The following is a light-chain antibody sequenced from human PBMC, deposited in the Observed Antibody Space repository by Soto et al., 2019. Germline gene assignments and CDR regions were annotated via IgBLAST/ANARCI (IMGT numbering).Light chain of an antibody. V-gene: IGLV2-14*01. J-gene: IGLJ1*01. CDR2: DVS. CDR3: SSYTSRSTRV. Sequence: QCALTEPASVSGSPGQSITISCTGTSSDVGGYNYVSWYQQHPGKAPKLMIYDVSNRPSGVSDRFSGSKSGNTASLTISGLQAEDEADYYCSSYTSRSTRVFGTGTKVTVL. CDR1: SSDVGGYNY.